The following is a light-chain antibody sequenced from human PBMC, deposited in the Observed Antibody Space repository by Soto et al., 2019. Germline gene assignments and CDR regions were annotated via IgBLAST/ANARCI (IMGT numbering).Light chain of an antibody. CDR3: QTWGTGIRV. CDR1: SGHSSFA. Sequence: QPVLTQSPSASAALGASVKLTCTLSSGHSSFAIAWHQQPPEKGPRYLMKLNSDGSHSKGDGIPDRFSGSRSGAERYLTISSLQSEDEADYYCQTWGTGIRVFGGGTKLTVL. CDR2: LNSDGSH. J-gene: IGLJ2*01. V-gene: IGLV4-69*01.